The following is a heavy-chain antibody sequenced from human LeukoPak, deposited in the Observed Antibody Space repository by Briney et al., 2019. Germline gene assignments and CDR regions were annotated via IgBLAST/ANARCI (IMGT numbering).Heavy chain of an antibody. Sequence: SVKVSCKASGGTFSSYAISWVRQAPGQGLEWTGRIIPILGIANYAQKFQGRVTITADKSTSTAYMELSSLRSEDTAVYYCARRYCSGGSCYESHWGQGTLVTVSS. CDR2: IIPILGIA. D-gene: IGHD2-15*01. CDR3: ARRYCSGGSCYESH. J-gene: IGHJ4*02. CDR1: GGTFSSYA. V-gene: IGHV1-69*04.